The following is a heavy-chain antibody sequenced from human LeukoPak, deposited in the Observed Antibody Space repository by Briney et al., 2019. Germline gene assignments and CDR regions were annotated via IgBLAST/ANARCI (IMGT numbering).Heavy chain of an antibody. V-gene: IGHV3-48*02. D-gene: IGHD2-2*03. CDR1: GLTFVNYG. CDR3: ASGSGH. CDR2: ISSSGSAK. Sequence: PGGPLRSSVAPLGLTFVNYGLNWFGQAPGKGLEWVSHISSSGSAKYYADSVKGRFTISRDNAKNSLYLQMNSLRDEDTAVFYCASGSGHWGQGTLVTVSS. J-gene: IGHJ4*02.